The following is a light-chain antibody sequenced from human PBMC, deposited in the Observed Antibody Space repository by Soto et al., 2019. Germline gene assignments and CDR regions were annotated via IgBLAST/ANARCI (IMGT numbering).Light chain of an antibody. V-gene: IGKV2-28*01. CDR2: LGS. Sequence: DIVLTQFSLSLPVTPGEPASISCRSSQSLLHSNGYNYLDWYLQKPGQSPQLLIYLGSHRASGVPDRFSGSGSGTDFTLKISRVEAEDVGIFYCMQALQTPVTFGGGTKVDIK. CDR3: MQALQTPVT. J-gene: IGKJ4*01. CDR1: QSLLHSNGYNY.